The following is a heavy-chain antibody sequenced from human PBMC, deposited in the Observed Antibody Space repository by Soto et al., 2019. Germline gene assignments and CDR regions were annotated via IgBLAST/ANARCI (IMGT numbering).Heavy chain of an antibody. D-gene: IGHD2-2*01. CDR3: ANLYSTTTSNFRDY. CDR2: ISYDGSNK. J-gene: IGHJ4*02. CDR1: GFIFSNYG. Sequence: GSLRLSCAASGFIFSNYGMHWVRQAPGKGLEWVAVISYDGSNKYYSDSVKGRFTISRDNSKNTLYLQMNSLRAEDTAVYYCANLYSTTTSNFRDYWGQGTLVTVSS. V-gene: IGHV3-30*18.